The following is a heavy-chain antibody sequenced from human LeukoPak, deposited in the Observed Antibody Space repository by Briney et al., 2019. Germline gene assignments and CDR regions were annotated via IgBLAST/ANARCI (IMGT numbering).Heavy chain of an antibody. Sequence: GGSLRLSCAASGFTLSSYPMNWVRQAPGKGLEWVSTFVRGSTYYADTVQGRFTISRDSSKNTLYLQMNSLRADDTALYFCTRAAPYGTSWYGKNDYWGQGTLVAVSS. D-gene: IGHD6-13*01. CDR1: GFTLSSYP. CDR2: FVRGST. CDR3: TRAAPYGTSWYGKNDY. J-gene: IGHJ4*02. V-gene: IGHV3-23*01.